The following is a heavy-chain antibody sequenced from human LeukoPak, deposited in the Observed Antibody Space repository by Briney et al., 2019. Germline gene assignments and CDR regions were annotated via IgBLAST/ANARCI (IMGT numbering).Heavy chain of an antibody. V-gene: IGHV4-30-4*07. CDR2: IYYSGYT. CDR1: GGSISSGGYS. Sequence: PSQTLSLTCAVSGGSISSGGYSWSWIRQPPGKGLEWIGYIYYSGYTYYNPSLKSRVTISVDTSKNQFSLKLSSVTAVDTAVYYCARSSEGRYYYDSSGFSYYYYYMDVWGKGTTVTISS. J-gene: IGHJ6*03. D-gene: IGHD3-22*01. CDR3: ARSSEGRYYYDSSGFSYYYYYMDV.